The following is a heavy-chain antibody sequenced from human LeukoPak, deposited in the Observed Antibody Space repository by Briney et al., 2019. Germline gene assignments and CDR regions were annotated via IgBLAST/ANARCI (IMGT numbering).Heavy chain of an antibody. V-gene: IGHV3-23*01. D-gene: IGHD3-22*01. CDR3: AKRGVVIRVILVGFHKEAYYFDS. J-gene: IGHJ4*02. CDR2: ISGSGGRP. Sequence: GGSLRLSCAVSGVTLSNYGMAWVRQAPGKGLEWVAGISGSGGRPNYADSVKGRFTISRDNAKNTLYLQMNSLRAEDTAVYFCAKRGVVIRVILVGFHKEAYYFDSWGQGALVSVSS. CDR1: GVTLSNYG.